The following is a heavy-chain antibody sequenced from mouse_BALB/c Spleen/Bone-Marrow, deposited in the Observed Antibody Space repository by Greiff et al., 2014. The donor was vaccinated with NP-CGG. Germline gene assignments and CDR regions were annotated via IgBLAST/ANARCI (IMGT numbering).Heavy chain of an antibody. J-gene: IGHJ2*01. V-gene: IGHV1-7*01. Sequence: QVQLQPTWGELAKPGASVKMSCKASGYTFSSYWVHWGRKKPGQGLERIGYINPSTGYTEYNQKFKDKATLTADKSSSTAYMQLSSLTSEDSAVYYCARSRTGTYFDYWGQGTTLTVSS. CDR3: ARSRTGTYFDY. CDR2: INPSTGYT. D-gene: IGHD4-1*01. CDR1: GYTFSSYW.